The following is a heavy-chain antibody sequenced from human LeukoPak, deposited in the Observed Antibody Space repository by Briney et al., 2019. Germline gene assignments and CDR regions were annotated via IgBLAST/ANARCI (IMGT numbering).Heavy chain of an antibody. Sequence: GGSLRLSCVASGFTFTNYWMSWVRQAPGKGLEWLANLNQDGSKKYSAESVKGRFTISRDDAKNSLDLQINSLTAEDTAVYYCGRAAGDSYDYWGQGTLVTVSS. CDR1: GFTFTNYW. V-gene: IGHV3-7*01. D-gene: IGHD6-19*01. J-gene: IGHJ4*02. CDR2: LNQDGSKK. CDR3: GRAAGDSYDY.